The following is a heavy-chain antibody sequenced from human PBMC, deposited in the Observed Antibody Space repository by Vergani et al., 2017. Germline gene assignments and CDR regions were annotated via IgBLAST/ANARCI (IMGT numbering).Heavy chain of an antibody. CDR3: ARAVVVVPAAAYYYYYGMDV. Sequence: QVQLVQSGAEVKKPGASVKVSCKASGYTFTSYYMHWVRQAPGQGLEWMGIINPSGGSTSYAQKFQGRVTMTRDTSTSTVYMELSSLRSEDTAVYYCARAVVVVPAAAYYYYYGMDVWGQGP. D-gene: IGHD2-2*01. J-gene: IGHJ6*02. CDR1: GYTFTSYY. CDR2: INPSGGST. V-gene: IGHV1-46*01.